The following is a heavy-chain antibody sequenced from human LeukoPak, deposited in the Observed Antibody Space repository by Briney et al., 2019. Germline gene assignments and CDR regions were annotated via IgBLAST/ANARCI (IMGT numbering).Heavy chain of an antibody. Sequence: PSETLSLTCAVYGGSFSGYYWSWIRQPPGKGLEWIGEINHSGSTNYNPSLKSRVTISVDTSKNQFSLKLSSVTAADTAVYYCARGRYNHYDSSGYYSPLYFDYWGQGTLVTVSS. CDR1: GGSFSGYY. J-gene: IGHJ4*02. CDR2: INHSGST. V-gene: IGHV4-34*01. D-gene: IGHD3-22*01. CDR3: ARGRYNHYDSSGYYSPLYFDY.